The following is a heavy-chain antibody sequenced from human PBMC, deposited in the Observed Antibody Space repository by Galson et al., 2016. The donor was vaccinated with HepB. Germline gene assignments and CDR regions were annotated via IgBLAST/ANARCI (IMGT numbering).Heavy chain of an antibody. Sequence: SLRLSCAAPGFTFSSYLMHWVRQAPGKGLVWVSCINSDGTSTTYADAVKGRFTISRDNAKNTLSLQMNSLRAEDTAVYYCARTYSDILTGTSDNYGMDVWGQGTTVTVSS. D-gene: IGHD3-9*01. CDR1: GFTFSSYL. J-gene: IGHJ6*02. V-gene: IGHV3-74*01. CDR2: INSDGTST. CDR3: ARTYSDILTGTSDNYGMDV.